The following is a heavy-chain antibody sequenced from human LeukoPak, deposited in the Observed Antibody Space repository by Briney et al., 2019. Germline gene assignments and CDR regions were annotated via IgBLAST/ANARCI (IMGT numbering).Heavy chain of an antibody. D-gene: IGHD3-16*02. J-gene: IGHJ4*02. CDR1: GGSITQTNY. CDR3: AREGGSYRPLDY. CDR2: VNLQGGT. Sequence: PSETLSLTCAVSGGSITQTNYWTWVRPPPGKGLEWVGEVNLQGGTNYNPSLLRRVAISVDTSANHVSLQMTSVTAADTAVYYCAREGGSYRPLDYSGQGTLVTVSS. V-gene: IGHV4-4*02.